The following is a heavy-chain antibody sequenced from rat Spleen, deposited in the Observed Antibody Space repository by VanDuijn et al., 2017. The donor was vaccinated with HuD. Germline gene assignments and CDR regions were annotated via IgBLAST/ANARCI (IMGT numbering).Heavy chain of an antibody. CDR2: IRTKPNNYAT. CDR3: TAATEGFDY. V-gene: IGHV10-5*01. Sequence: VQVVESGGGLVQPKESLKISCAASGFTFSNAAMYWVRQAPGKGLEWVARIRTKPNNYATYYADSVKGRFTISRDDSKSMVYLQMDNLKTEDTAMYYCTAATEGFDYWGQGVMVTVSS. D-gene: IGHD1-11*01. CDR1: GFTFSNAA. J-gene: IGHJ2*01.